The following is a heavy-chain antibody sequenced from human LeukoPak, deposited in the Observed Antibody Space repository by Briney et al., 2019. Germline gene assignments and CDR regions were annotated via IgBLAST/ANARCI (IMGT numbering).Heavy chain of an antibody. CDR2: IYYSGST. Sequence: PSETLSLTCTVSGGSISSYYWSWIRHPPGKGLESIGYIYYSGSTNYNPSLKSRVTISVDTSKNQFSLKLSSVTAADTAVYYCARGARAKTTVYYYYYMDVWGKGTTVTVSS. CDR3: ARGARAKTTVYYYYYMDV. CDR1: GGSISSYY. D-gene: IGHD4-17*01. J-gene: IGHJ6*03. V-gene: IGHV4-59*01.